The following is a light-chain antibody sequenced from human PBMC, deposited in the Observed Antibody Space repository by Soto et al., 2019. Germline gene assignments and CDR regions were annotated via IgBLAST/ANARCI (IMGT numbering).Light chain of an antibody. J-gene: IGLJ2*01. Sequence: QSVLTQSPSASASLGASVKLTCTLSSGHSSYAIAWRQQQPEKGPRYLMKVNSDGSHSKGDGIPDRFSGSSSGAERYLTISSLQSEDEADYYCQTWGTGTVIFGGGTKLTVL. CDR3: QTWGTGTVI. V-gene: IGLV4-69*01. CDR2: VNSDGSH. CDR1: SGHSSYA.